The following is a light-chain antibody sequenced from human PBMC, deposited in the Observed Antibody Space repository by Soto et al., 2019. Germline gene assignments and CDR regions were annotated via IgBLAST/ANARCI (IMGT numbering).Light chain of an antibody. V-gene: IGLV1-47*01. CDR1: SSNIGRNY. Sequence: LTQPPSTSGTPGQRVTISCSGSSSNIGRNYVFWYQQLPGTAPKLLIYRNYQRPSGVPDRFSGSKSGTSASLAISGLRSEDEADYYCAAWDDSVSGYVFGTGTKVTVL. J-gene: IGLJ1*01. CDR2: RNY. CDR3: AAWDDSVSGYV.